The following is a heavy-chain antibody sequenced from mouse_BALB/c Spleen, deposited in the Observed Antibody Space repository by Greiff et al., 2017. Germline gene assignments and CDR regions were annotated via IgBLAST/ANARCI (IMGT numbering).Heavy chain of an antibody. CDR2: IDPENGDT. J-gene: IGHJ2*01. D-gene: IGHD1-2*01. CDR1: GFNIKDTY. Sequence: VQLQQSGAELVKPGASVKLSCTASGFNIKDTYMHWVKQRPEQGLEWIGWIDPENGDTEYAPKFQGKATMTADTSSNTAYLQLSSLTSEDTAVYYCNAGTTASVYFDYGGQGTTLTVSS. V-gene: IGHV14-4*02. CDR3: NAGTTASVYFDY.